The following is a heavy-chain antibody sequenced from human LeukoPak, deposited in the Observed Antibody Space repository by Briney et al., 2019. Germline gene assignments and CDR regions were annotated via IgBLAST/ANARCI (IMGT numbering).Heavy chain of an antibody. V-gene: IGHV4-59*08. D-gene: IGHD1-26*01. Sequence: PGGSLRLSCAASGFTFTSYAMSWVRQTPGKGLEWIGYIYYTGSTSYNPSLKSRVTMSLDTSKNQFSLKLSSVTAADTAVYYCARWTMDIVGATTGFDYWGQGTLVTVSS. J-gene: IGHJ4*02. CDR2: IYYTGST. CDR1: GFTFTSYA. CDR3: ARWTMDIVGATTGFDY.